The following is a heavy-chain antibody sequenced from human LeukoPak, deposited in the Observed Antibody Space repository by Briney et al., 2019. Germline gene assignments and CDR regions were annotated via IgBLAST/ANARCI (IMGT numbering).Heavy chain of an antibody. D-gene: IGHD1-1*01. CDR1: GFTFSNSW. V-gene: IGHV3-74*01. CDR3: ARGEYTWHFYY. Sequence: PGGSLRLSCAASGFTFSNSWMHWVRQAPGEGLVWVSRINSDGSDTRYADSVKGRFTISRDNAKNSLYLEMDSLRAEETALYYCARGEYTWHFYYWGQGALVAVSS. CDR2: INSDGSDT. J-gene: IGHJ4*02.